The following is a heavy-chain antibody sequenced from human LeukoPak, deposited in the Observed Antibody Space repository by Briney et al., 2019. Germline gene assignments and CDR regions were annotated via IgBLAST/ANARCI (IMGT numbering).Heavy chain of an antibody. J-gene: IGHJ4*02. Sequence: SEALSLTCTVSGGSISNYDWSWIRQFPGKGLEWTGYIYNSGSTNYNPSLKSRVTISKDTSKNQFSLKLSSVTAADTAVYYCARVGAAMDNFDYWGQGTLVTVS. D-gene: IGHD5-18*01. CDR2: IYNSGST. CDR1: GGSISNYD. CDR3: ARVGAAMDNFDY. V-gene: IGHV4-59*01.